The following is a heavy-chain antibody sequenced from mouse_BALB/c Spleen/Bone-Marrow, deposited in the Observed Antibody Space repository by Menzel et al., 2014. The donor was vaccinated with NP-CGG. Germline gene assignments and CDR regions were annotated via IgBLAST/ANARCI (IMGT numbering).Heavy chain of an antibody. CDR3: AKIGTTTGAMDY. CDR1: GFSLTGYG. CDR2: IWRGGST. D-gene: IGHD2-14*01. Sequence: VQLVESGPGLVQPSQSLSITCTVSGFSLTGYGVHWVRQSPGKGLEWLGVIWRGGSTDYNAAFMSRLSITKDNSKSQVFFKMNSLQADDTAIYYCAKIGTTTGAMDYWGQGTSVTVSS. V-gene: IGHV2-5*01. J-gene: IGHJ4*01.